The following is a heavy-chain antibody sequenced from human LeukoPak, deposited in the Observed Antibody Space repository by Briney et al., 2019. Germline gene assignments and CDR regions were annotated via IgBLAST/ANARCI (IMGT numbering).Heavy chain of an antibody. D-gene: IGHD6-19*01. Sequence: GASVKVSCKASGYTFTNYGISWVRQAPRQGLEWMGWISAYNGNTNYAQKFQGRVTMTRDTSISTAYMELSRLRSDDTAVYYCAKEVGVSGDWFDPWGQGTLVTVSS. CDR2: ISAYNGNT. J-gene: IGHJ5*02. V-gene: IGHV1-18*01. CDR3: AKEVGVSGDWFDP. CDR1: GYTFTNYG.